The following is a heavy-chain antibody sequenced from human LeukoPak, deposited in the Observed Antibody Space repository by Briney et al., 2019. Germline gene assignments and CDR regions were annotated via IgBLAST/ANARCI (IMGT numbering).Heavy chain of an antibody. Sequence: GGSLRLSCAASGFTFSSYSMTWVRQAPGKGLEYVSAISSNGGSTYYANSVKGRFTISRDNSKNTLYLQMGSLRAEDMAVYYCARAGYSYGSDYWGQGTLVTVSS. CDR3: ARAGYSYGSDY. CDR2: ISSNGGST. V-gene: IGHV3-64*01. CDR1: GFTFSSYS. J-gene: IGHJ4*02. D-gene: IGHD5-18*01.